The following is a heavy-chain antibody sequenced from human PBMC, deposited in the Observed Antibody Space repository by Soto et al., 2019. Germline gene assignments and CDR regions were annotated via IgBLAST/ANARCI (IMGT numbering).Heavy chain of an antibody. CDR1: GFSLTTSGVG. CDR3: AHRRVYSGYGL. J-gene: IGHJ3*01. CDR2: IYWDGDK. D-gene: IGHD5-12*01. Sequence: QITLKESGPTLVKPTQTLTLTCTFSGFSLTTSGVGVGWIRQPPGKALEWLALIYWDGDKRYSPSLKSRLTITKDTSKNQVVLTLTNMDPVDTATYDCAHRRVYSGYGLWGQGTMVTVSS. V-gene: IGHV2-5*02.